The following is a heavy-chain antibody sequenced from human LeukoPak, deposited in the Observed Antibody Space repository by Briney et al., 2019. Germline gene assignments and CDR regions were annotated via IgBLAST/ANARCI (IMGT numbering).Heavy chain of an antibody. CDR2: ISGKGDRT. CDR3: AKYYYSLGSTFDP. CDR1: GFTFSSYA. J-gene: IGHJ5*02. D-gene: IGHD3-10*01. V-gene: IGHV3-23*01. Sequence: PGGSLRLSCAASGFTFSSYAMGWVRQAPGKGLEWVSSISGKGDRTYYADSVKGRFTISRDNSKNTLYLQMNSLRAEDTAVYYCAKYYYSLGSTFDPWGQGTLVTVSS.